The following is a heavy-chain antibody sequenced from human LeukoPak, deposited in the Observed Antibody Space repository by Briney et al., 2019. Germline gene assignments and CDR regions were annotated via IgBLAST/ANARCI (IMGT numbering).Heavy chain of an antibody. D-gene: IGHD3-10*01. Sequence: SETLSLTCTVSGGSISSSSYYWGWIRQPPGKGLEWIGSIYYSGSTYYNPSLKSRVTISVDTSKNQFSLKLSSVTAADTAVYYCAIFREHQGGFDYWGQGTLVTVSS. CDR2: IYYSGST. V-gene: IGHV4-39*07. J-gene: IGHJ4*02. CDR1: GGSISSSSYY. CDR3: AIFREHQGGFDY.